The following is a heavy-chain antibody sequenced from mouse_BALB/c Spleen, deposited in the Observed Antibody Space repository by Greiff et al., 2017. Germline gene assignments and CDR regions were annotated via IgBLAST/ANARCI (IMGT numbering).Heavy chain of an antibody. Sequence: VMLVESGGGLVQPGGSRKLSCAASGFTFSSFGMHWVRQAPEKGLEWVAYISSGSSTIYYADTVKGRFTISRDNPKNTLFLQMTSLRSEDTAMYYCARSLSGFPFDYWGQGTTLTVSS. D-gene: IGHD4-1*01. CDR3: ARSLSGFPFDY. CDR2: ISSGSSTI. J-gene: IGHJ2*01. V-gene: IGHV5-17*02. CDR1: GFTFSSFG.